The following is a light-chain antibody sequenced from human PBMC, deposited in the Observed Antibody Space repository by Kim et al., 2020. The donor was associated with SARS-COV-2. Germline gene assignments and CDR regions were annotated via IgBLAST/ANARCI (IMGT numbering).Light chain of an antibody. CDR1: SSDVGGYNY. V-gene: IGLV2-8*01. J-gene: IGLJ2*01. Sequence: QSALTQPPSASGSPGQSVTISCTGTSSDVGGYNYVSWYQQHPGKAPKLMIYEVNKRPSGVPDRFSGSKSGNTASLTVSGLQAEDEADYYCSSYAGSNNLVFGGGTQLPS. CDR3: SSYAGSNNLV. CDR2: EVN.